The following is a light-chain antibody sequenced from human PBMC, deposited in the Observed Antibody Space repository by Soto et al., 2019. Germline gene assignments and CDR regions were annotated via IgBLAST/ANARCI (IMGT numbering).Light chain of an antibody. CDR3: QHYVERSPIT. Sequence: ETVLTQSRSTLSVSPGEGATLSCRASQSVSSNLVWYQHRPGQAPRLLIYGASTRATDIPARFSGSGSGTEFTLTISRLEPEDFALHYCQHYVERSPITFGQGTRLEIK. J-gene: IGKJ5*01. V-gene: IGKV3-15*01. CDR2: GAS. CDR1: QSVSSN.